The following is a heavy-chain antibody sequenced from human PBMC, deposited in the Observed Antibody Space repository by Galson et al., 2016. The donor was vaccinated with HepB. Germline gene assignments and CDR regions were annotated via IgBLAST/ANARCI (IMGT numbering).Heavy chain of an antibody. J-gene: IGHJ4*02. Sequence: SVKVSCKASGYTFTSYGITWVRQAPGQGLEWMGWINSYNGNRNFAQNLQGRTTMTTDTSTNTAYMELRSLRSDDTAVYYCARGRTQISTYSYGWDYFDYWGQGTPVTVSS. D-gene: IGHD5-18*01. CDR1: GYTFTSYG. V-gene: IGHV1-18*01. CDR2: INSYNGNR. CDR3: ARGRTQISTYSYGWDYFDY.